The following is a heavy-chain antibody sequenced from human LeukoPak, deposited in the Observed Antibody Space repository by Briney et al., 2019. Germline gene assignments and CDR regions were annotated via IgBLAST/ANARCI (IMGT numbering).Heavy chain of an antibody. J-gene: IGHJ6*02. CDR3: AKDVAYSSSLISYGMDV. CDR2: INTNTGNP. V-gene: IGHV7-4-1*02. CDR1: GYTFTGYY. Sequence: RASVKVSCKASGYTFTGYYMHWVRQAPGQGLEWLGWINTNTGNPTYAQGFTGRFVFSMDTSVTTTFLQISSLKAEDTAVYYCAKDVAYSSSLISYGMDVWGQGTPVTVAS. D-gene: IGHD2-2*01.